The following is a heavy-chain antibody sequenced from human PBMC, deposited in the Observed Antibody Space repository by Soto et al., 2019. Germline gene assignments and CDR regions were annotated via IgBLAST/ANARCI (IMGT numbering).Heavy chain of an antibody. J-gene: IGHJ6*02. CDR3: AREGEMPYYYYGLDV. Sequence: QVQLVQSGAEVRKPGASVKVSCKASGYTFTTYGISWVRQAPGQGLEWMGWISGYNGHTKYAQKFQGTVTMTTATPTSTVYMDLRSLISEDTAVYYCAREGEMPYYYYGLDVWGQGTTVTVSS. D-gene: IGHD3-16*01. CDR2: ISGYNGHT. CDR1: GYTFTTYG. V-gene: IGHV1-18*01.